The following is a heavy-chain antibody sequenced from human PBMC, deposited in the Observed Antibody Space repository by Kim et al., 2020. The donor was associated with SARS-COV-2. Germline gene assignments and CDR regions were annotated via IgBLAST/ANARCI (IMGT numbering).Heavy chain of an antibody. CDR1: GGSFSGYY. Sequence: SETLSPTCAVYGGSFSGYYWSWIRQPPGKGLEWIGEINHSGSTNYNPSLKSRVTISVDTSKNQFSLKLSSVTAADTAVYYCARGRGRTGYSSGWFRYYYYMDVWGNGTTVTVSS. CDR2: INHSGST. CDR3: ARGRGRTGYSSGWFRYYYYMDV. J-gene: IGHJ6*03. V-gene: IGHV4-34*01. D-gene: IGHD6-19*01.